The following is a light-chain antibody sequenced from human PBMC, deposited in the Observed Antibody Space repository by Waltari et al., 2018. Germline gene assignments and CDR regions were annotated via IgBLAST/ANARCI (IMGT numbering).Light chain of an antibody. V-gene: IGKV3-15*01. CDR1: QSVSDT. CDR3: QQFNTWPLT. CDR2: SPS. J-gene: IGKJ3*01. Sequence: EVVMTQSPATLSVSPGERATLSCRASQSVSDTLAWYQQKVGQPPRLLIYSPSIRATGVPARFSGSGSGTEFTLTISSLQSEDFGVYYCQQFNTWPLTFGPGTKVDFK.